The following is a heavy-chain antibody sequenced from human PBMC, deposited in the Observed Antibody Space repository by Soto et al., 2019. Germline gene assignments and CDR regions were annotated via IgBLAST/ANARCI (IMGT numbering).Heavy chain of an antibody. D-gene: IGHD1-26*01. CDR1: GYTFTSYC. Sequence: ASVKVSCKASGYTFTSYCISWVGQAPGQGLEWMGWISTYNGNRTFSQKLQSRGIMITETSTNKTYMLQRSLMSDDEAVYYYSSNTGVGDTQQHGMDVWGQGTTVTVSS. J-gene: IGHJ6*02. CDR2: ISTYNGNR. CDR3: SSNTGVGDTQQHGMDV. V-gene: IGHV1-18*01.